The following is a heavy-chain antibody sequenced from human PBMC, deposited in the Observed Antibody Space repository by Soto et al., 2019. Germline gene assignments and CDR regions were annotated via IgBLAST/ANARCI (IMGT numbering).Heavy chain of an antibody. CDR1: GYTFTTYG. J-gene: IGHJ6*02. D-gene: IGHD2-8*01. CDR3: ARDARRYCTNGVCYQGYYYFAMDV. V-gene: IGHV1-18*01. Sequence: QVHLVQSGVEVKKSGASVKVSCKASGYTFTTYGISWVRQAPGQGLEWMGWISASNGNTNYAQKFQGRVTMTADTSTSTAEMELRSRRSDGTAVYDCARDARRYCTNGVCYQGYYYFAMDVWGQGATVTVS. CDR2: ISASNGNT.